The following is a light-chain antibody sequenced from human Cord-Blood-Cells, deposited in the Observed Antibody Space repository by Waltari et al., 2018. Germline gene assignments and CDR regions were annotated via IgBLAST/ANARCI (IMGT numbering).Light chain of an antibody. CDR3: QQSYSTLT. V-gene: IGKV1-39*01. CDR2: AAS. J-gene: IGKJ4*01. CDR1: QSISSY. Sequence: DIQMTQLPSSLSASVGHRVTITCRASQSISSYLNWYQQKPGKAPKLLIYAASSLQSGVPSRFSGSGSGTDFTLTISSLQPEDFATYYCQQSYSTLTFGGGTKVEIK.